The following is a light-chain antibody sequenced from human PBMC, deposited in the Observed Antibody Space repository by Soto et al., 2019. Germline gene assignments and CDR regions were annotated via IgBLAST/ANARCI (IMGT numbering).Light chain of an antibody. V-gene: IGLV7-46*01. CDR2: DTS. CDR3: LRSVRGARQGV. CDR1: TGAVTSGHY. Sequence: QAVVTQEPSLTVSPGGTVTLTCGSSTGAVTSGHYPYWFQQKPGQAPRTLIYDTSNKHSWTPVRFSGSLLGGKAALTRSGAQPEDEAEQYCLRSVRGARQGVFGAGTQLTVL. J-gene: IGLJ2*01.